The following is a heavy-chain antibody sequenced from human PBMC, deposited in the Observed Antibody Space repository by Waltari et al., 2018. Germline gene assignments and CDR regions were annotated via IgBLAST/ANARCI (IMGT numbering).Heavy chain of an antibody. D-gene: IGHD3-10*01. CDR3: TRNYGSGIQNFDY. J-gene: IGHJ4*02. CDR2: IRSKANSYAT. V-gene: IGHV3-73*01. Sequence: EVQLVESGGGLVQPGGSLNLSCAASGFTFSGSAMHWVRQASGKGLEWVGRIRSKANSYATAYAASVKGRFTISRDDSKNTAYLQMNSLKTEDTAVYYCTRNYGSGIQNFDYWGQGTLVTVSS. CDR1: GFTFSGSA.